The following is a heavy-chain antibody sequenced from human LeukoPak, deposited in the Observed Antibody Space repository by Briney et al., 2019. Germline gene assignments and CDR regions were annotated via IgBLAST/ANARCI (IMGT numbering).Heavy chain of an antibody. V-gene: IGHV4-59*08. D-gene: IGHD6-19*01. CDR2: IYYSGST. CDR1: GGSISSYY. CDR3: ARWAYSTDWYQYFDK. J-gene: IGHJ4*02. Sequence: SETLSLTFTVSGGSISSYYCTWIRQPPGAGLEWIGYIYYSGSTNYNPSLKSRVTISVDTSKNQFSLKLSSVTAADTAVYYCARWAYSTDWYQYFDKWGQGTLVTVSS.